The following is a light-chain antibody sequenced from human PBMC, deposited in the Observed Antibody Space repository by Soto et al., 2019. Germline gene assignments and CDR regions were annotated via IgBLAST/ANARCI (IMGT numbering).Light chain of an antibody. Sequence: VLTQSPATLSLSPGERATLSCTASQSVSSYLAWYPQKPGQAPRLLIYDASNRATGIPARFSGSGSGTDFTLTISSLEPEDFAVYYCQQRSNWPPWTFGQGTKVGIK. J-gene: IGKJ1*01. CDR3: QQRSNWPPWT. CDR2: DAS. V-gene: IGKV3-11*01. CDR1: QSVSSY.